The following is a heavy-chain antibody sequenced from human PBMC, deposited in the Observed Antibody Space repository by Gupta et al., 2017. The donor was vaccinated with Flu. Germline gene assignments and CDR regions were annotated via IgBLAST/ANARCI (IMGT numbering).Heavy chain of an antibody. CDR1: GFPFSDYY. D-gene: IGHD1-1*01. Sequence: QVQLVESGGGLVKPGGSLRLSCAASGFPFSDYYMNWLPQAPGKGLEWVSYIGSSGSSIYYADSVEDRFAISRDNAKSSLYLQMNGLRAEDTAVYYCARDRATGTTQYYFDYWGQGILVTVSS. J-gene: IGHJ4*02. CDR3: ARDRATGTTQYYFDY. V-gene: IGHV3-11*01. CDR2: IGSSGSSI.